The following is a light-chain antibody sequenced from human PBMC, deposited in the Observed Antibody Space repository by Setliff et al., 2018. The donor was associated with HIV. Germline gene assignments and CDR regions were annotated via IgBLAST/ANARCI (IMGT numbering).Light chain of an antibody. J-gene: IGLJ2*01. CDR1: SSDVGSYNL. CDR2: EVS. V-gene: IGLV2-23*02. CDR3: CSYAGSYSPFVI. Sequence: QSALAQPASVSGSPGQSITISCTGTSSDVGSYNLVSWYQQHPGKAPKLMIYEVSKRPSGVSNRFSGSKSGNTASLTISGLQAEDEADYYCCSYAGSYSPFVIFGGGTKVTVL.